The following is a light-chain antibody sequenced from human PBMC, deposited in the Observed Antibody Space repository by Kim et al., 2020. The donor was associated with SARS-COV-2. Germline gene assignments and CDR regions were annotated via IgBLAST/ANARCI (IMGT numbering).Light chain of an antibody. V-gene: IGLV1-40*01. CDR1: SSNIGAGYD. CDR2: GNS. Sequence: QRVTISCTGSSSNIGAGYDVHWYQQLPGTAPKLLIYGNSNRPSGVPDRFSGSKSGTSASLAITGLQAEDEADYYCQSYDISLSGVVFGGGTQLTVL. CDR3: QSYDISLSGVV. J-gene: IGLJ2*01.